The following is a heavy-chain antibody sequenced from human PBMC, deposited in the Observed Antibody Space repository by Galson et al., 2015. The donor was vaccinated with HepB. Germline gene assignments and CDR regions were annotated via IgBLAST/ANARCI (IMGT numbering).Heavy chain of an antibody. CDR1: GFTFNNYA. CDR3: AKGRYFDLISTFVN. D-gene: IGHD3-9*01. V-gene: IGHV3-23*01. Sequence: SLRLSCAASGFTFNNYAMNWVRQAPGKGLEWVSSLSGSGTRTYYADSARGRFTISRDNARNMLYLHISRLRVDDTATYYCAKGRYFDLISTFVNWGQGTLVTGSS. J-gene: IGHJ1*01. CDR2: LSGSGTRT.